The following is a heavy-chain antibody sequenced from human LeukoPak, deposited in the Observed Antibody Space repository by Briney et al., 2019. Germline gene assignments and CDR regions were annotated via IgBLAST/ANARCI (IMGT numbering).Heavy chain of an antibody. CDR1: GGSIRSYY. CDR3: ARGGWNKFDY. V-gene: IGHV4-59*01. D-gene: IGHD3-22*01. J-gene: IGHJ4*02. CDR2: IYYSRST. Sequence: PSETLSLTCTVSGGSIRSYYWSWIRQPPGKGLEWIAYIYYSRSTNYNPSLKSRVTISVDTSKNQFSLKLSSVTAADTAVYYCARGGWNKFDYWGQGTLVTVSS.